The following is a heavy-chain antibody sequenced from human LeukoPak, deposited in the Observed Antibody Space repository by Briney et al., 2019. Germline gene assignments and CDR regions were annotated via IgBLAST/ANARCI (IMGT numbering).Heavy chain of an antibody. CDR1: GFTFSTYG. CDR3: AKDELMDY. Sequence: GGSLRLSCAASGFTFSTYGMHWVRQAPGRGLEWVAFIPDHGSNKYYADSVKGRFTISRDNSKNTLYLQMNGLRPEDTAVYYCAKDELMDYWGQGTLVTVSS. D-gene: IGHD1-1*01. V-gene: IGHV3-30*02. J-gene: IGHJ4*02. CDR2: IPDHGSNK.